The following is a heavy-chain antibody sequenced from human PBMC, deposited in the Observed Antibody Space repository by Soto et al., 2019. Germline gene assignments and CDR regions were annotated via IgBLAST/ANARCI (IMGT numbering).Heavy chain of an antibody. D-gene: IGHD3-10*01. CDR2: IWYDGSNK. J-gene: IGHJ4*02. CDR3: ARYGLLNYYGSGSYYLRGEYYFDY. CDR1: GFTFSSYG. V-gene: IGHV3-33*01. Sequence: GGSLRLSCAASGFTFSSYGMHWVRQAPGKGLEWVAVIWYDGSNKYYADSVKGRFTISRDNSKNTLYLQMNSLRAEDTAVYYCARYGLLNYYGSGSYYLRGEYYFDYWGQGTLVTVSS.